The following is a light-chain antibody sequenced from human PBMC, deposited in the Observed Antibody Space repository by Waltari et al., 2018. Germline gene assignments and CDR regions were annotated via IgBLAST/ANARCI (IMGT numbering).Light chain of an antibody. Sequence: EIVLTQSPGTLSLSPGDRATISCRASQSVSSNYLAWYQQKPGQAPRLLIYGASSRATGIPDRFSGSGSGTDFTLTISRLEPEDFAVYYCQQYGGSPFTFGPGTKVDIK. J-gene: IGKJ3*01. V-gene: IGKV3-20*01. CDR3: QQYGGSPFT. CDR2: GAS. CDR1: QSVSSNY.